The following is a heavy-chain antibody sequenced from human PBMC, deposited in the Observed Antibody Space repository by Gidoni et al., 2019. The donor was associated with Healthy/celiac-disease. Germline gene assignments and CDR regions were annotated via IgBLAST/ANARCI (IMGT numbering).Heavy chain of an antibody. D-gene: IGHD6-6*01. CDR3: ARVRLDFDY. CDR1: GYTFTSYD. CDR2: MNPNSGNT. V-gene: IGHV1-8*01. J-gene: IGHJ4*02. Sequence: QVQLVQSGAEVKKPGSSVKVSCKASGYTFTSYDINWVRQATGQGLEWMGWMNPNSGNTGYEQKCQGRVTMTRNTSRSTADMELSSLRSEDTAVYYCARVRLDFDYWGQGTLVTVSS.